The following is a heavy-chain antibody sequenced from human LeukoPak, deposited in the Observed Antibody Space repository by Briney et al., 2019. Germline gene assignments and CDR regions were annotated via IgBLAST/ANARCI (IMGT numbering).Heavy chain of an antibody. CDR2: MNPNSGNT. CDR1: GYTFTSYD. D-gene: IGHD6-13*01. CDR3: ARDLSTHYSIDY. J-gene: IGHJ4*02. Sequence: ASVKVSCKASGYTFTSYDINWVRQATGQGLEWMGWMNPNSGNTGYAQKFQGRVTMTRNTSISTAYMELSSLRSEDTAVYYCARDLSTHYSIDYWGQGALVTVSS. V-gene: IGHV1-8*01.